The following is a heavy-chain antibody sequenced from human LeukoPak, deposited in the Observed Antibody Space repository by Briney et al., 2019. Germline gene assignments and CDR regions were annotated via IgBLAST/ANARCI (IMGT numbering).Heavy chain of an antibody. CDR3: ARGALGYGGPSFDY. D-gene: IGHD4-23*01. Sequence: ASVEVLQKASGYTFNSFANTWVRQAPGQGLEWMGWISVYNGNANYAQKVQGRVTMTTDTSTSTSYMELRSLRSDDTAVYYCARGALGYGGPSFDYRGQGTLVTVSS. J-gene: IGHJ4*02. CDR2: ISVYNGNA. V-gene: IGHV1-18*01. CDR1: GYTFNSFA.